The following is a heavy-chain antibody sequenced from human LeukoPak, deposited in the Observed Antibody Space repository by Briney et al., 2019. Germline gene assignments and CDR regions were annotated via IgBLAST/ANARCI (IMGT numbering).Heavy chain of an antibody. Sequence: SGTLSLTCAVSGGSISSSNWWSWVRQPPGKGLEWIGEIYHSGSTNYNPSLKSRVTISVDKSKNQFSLKLSSVTAADTAVYCCARGGAAAGTGRWFDPWGQGTLVTVSS. CDR1: GGSISSSNW. CDR3: ARGGAAAGTGRWFDP. D-gene: IGHD6-13*01. CDR2: IYHSGST. V-gene: IGHV4-4*01. J-gene: IGHJ5*02.